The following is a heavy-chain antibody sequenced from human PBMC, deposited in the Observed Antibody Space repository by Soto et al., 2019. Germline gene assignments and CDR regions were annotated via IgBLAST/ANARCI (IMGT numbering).Heavy chain of an antibody. CDR3: ARPSSNLWFGDSFWFDP. Sequence: VASVKVSCKASGYTFTSYGMSWVRQAPGQGLEWMGWINAGNGNTKYSQKFQGRVTITRDTSASTAYMELSSLRSEDTAVYYCARPSSNLWFGDSFWFDPWGQGTLVTVSS. V-gene: IGHV1-3*01. CDR2: INAGNGNT. J-gene: IGHJ5*02. D-gene: IGHD3-10*01. CDR1: GYTFTSYG.